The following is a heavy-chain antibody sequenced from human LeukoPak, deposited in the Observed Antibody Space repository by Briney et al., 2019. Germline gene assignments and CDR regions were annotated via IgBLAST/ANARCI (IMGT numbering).Heavy chain of an antibody. Sequence: SQTLSLTCTVSGGSISSGGYYWSWIRQPPGKGLEWIGYIYHSGSTYYNPSLKSRVTISVDRSKNQFSLKLSSVTAADTAVYYCARGLDTAMEHYFDYWGQGTLVTVSS. D-gene: IGHD5-18*01. CDR2: IYHSGST. CDR3: ARGLDTAMEHYFDY. J-gene: IGHJ4*02. V-gene: IGHV4-30-2*01. CDR1: GGSISSGGYY.